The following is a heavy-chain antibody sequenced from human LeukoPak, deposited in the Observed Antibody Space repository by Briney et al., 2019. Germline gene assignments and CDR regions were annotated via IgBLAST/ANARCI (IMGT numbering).Heavy chain of an antibody. CDR1: GFTFSSYW. J-gene: IGHJ4*02. CDR3: ARDRGSYYDY. CDR2: IKTDGSST. D-gene: IGHD1-26*01. Sequence: GGSLRLSCAASGFTFSSYWLHWVRQGPRKGLVWVSRIKTDGSSTDYADSVKGRFTISRDNAKNTLYLQMNSLRVEDTAVYYCARDRGSYYDYWGQGTLVTVSS. V-gene: IGHV3-74*01.